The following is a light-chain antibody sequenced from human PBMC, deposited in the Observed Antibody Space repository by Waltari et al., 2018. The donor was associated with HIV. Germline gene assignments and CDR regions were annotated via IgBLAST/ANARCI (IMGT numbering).Light chain of an antibody. V-gene: IGKV4-1*01. J-gene: IGKJ5*01. CDR3: QQYYNTPIT. CDR2: WAS. CDR1: QSVLYSSNNKNY. Sequence: DIVMTQSPDSLAVSLGERATINCKSSQSVLYSSNNKNYLAWYQQKPGQPPKLLIYWASTRESGVPDRFSGSGSGTDFTLTISSLQAEDVAVYYCQQYYNTPITFGQETRLEIK.